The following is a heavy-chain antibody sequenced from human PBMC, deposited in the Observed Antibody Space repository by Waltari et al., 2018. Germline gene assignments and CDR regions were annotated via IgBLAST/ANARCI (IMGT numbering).Heavy chain of an antibody. Sequence: EVQLLESGGGLVQPGGSLRLSCAASGFTFHNYALDWVRQAPGKGLAWVSAISASGDRAYYTDSVQGRFTMSRDNSKNTLYLHMNSLRADDTAVYYCARDEARGGSAFDIWGQGTLVTVSS. D-gene: IGHD3-16*01. V-gene: IGHV3-23*01. CDR3: ARDEARGGSAFDI. CDR1: GFTFHNYA. CDR2: ISASGDRA. J-gene: IGHJ3*02.